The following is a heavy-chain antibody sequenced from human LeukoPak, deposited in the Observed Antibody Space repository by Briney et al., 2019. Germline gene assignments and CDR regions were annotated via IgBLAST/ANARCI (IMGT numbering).Heavy chain of an antibody. Sequence: GGSLRLSCAASGFTFSTFAMIWVRQPPGKGLEWDSSIFPSVGEIHYADSVRGRFTISRDNSKSTLSLQMNSLRAEDTAIYYCATYRQVLLPFESWGQGTLVTVSS. CDR3: ATYRQVLLPFES. CDR2: IFPSVGEI. D-gene: IGHD2-8*02. V-gene: IGHV3-23*01. J-gene: IGHJ4*02. CDR1: GFTFSTFA.